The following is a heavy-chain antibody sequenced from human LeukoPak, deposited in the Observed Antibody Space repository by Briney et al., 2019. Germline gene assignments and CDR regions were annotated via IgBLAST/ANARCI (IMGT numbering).Heavy chain of an antibody. V-gene: IGHV4-59*02. D-gene: IGHD6-19*01. CDR1: GGSVSGYY. CDR3: ARELVGSSGYNWFDP. J-gene: IGHJ5*02. CDR2: IYYSGST. Sequence: PSETLSLTCTVSGGSVSGYYWSWIRQPPGKGLEWIGYIYYSGSTNYNPSLKSRVTIPVDTSKNQFSLKLSSVTAADTAVYYCARELVGSSGYNWFDPWGQGTLVTVSS.